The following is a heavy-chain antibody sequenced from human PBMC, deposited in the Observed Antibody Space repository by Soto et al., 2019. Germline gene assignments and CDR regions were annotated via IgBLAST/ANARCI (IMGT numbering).Heavy chain of an antibody. CDR3: ARGKDDYISGYSFYGMDF. Sequence: ASVKVSCKASSYTFTNYGITWVRQAPGQGLEWMGWISTYNSNTKYAQRLQGRVTMTTDTSTNTAYMELSSLRSDDTAVYYCARGKDDYISGYSFYGMDFWGQGTTVTVFS. D-gene: IGHD3-22*01. J-gene: IGHJ6*02. CDR2: ISTYNSNT. CDR1: SYTFTNYG. V-gene: IGHV1-18*01.